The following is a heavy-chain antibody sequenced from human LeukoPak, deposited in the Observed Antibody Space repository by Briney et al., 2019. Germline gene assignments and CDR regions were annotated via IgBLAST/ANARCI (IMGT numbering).Heavy chain of an antibody. CDR2: FGSSSRYI. CDR3: AASAKHIAMVAF. Sequence: GGSLTLSCAASGFTFSSYSMNWLRQAPGKGLDWFSSFGSSSRYIYYEDSVKGRFTNYRDNAKNSLDLQVNSLRAEDTAVYYCAASAKHIAMVAFWGQGTLLSVS. V-gene: IGHV3-21*06. CDR1: GFTFSSYS. J-gene: IGHJ1*01. D-gene: IGHD5-18*01.